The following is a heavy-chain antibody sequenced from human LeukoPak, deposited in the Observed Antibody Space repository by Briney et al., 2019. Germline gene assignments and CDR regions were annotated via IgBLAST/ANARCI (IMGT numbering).Heavy chain of an antibody. J-gene: IGHJ4*02. CDR2: IKQDGSDK. CDR3: ASRDGSYGY. Sequence: PGGSLRLSCTASEFTFSSYWMTWVRQAPGKGLEWVANIKQDGSDKYYVDSVKGRFTISRDNAKNSLYLQMNSLRTEDTAVYYCASRDGSYGYWGQGTLVTVSS. V-gene: IGHV3-7*01. D-gene: IGHD1-26*01. CDR1: EFTFSSYW.